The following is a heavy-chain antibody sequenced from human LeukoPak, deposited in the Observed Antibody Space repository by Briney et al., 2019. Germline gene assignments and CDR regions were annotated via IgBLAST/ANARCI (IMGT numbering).Heavy chain of an antibody. J-gene: IGHJ3*02. CDR3: ARDEMIVVAQHHDAFDI. Sequence: GGSLRLSCAASGFTFSSYSMNWVRQAPGKGLEWVSSISSSSSYIYYADSVKGRFTISRDNAKNSLYLQMNSLRAEDTAVYYCARDEMIVVAQHHDAFDIWGQGTMVTVSS. CDR2: ISSSSSYI. D-gene: IGHD3-22*01. V-gene: IGHV3-21*01. CDR1: GFTFSSYS.